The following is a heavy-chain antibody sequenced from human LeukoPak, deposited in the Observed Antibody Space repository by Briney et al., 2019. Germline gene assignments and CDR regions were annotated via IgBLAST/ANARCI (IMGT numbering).Heavy chain of an antibody. CDR1: GYTFTSYG. J-gene: IGHJ6*02. CDR3: ARVDYDILTGPGSHYGMDV. D-gene: IGHD3-9*01. Sequence: ASAKVSCKASGYTFTSYGISWVRQAPGQGLEWMGWISAYNGNTNYAQKLQGRVTMTTDTSTSTAYMELRSLRSDDTAVYYCARVDYDILTGPGSHYGMDVWGQGTTVTVSS. V-gene: IGHV1-18*01. CDR2: ISAYNGNT.